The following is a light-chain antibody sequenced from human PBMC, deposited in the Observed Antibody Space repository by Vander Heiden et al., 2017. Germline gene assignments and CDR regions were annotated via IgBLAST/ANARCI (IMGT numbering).Light chain of an antibody. CDR3: YSTDSSGKRGV. CDR2: EDN. Sequence: SYDLTQLPSVSVSPGQTARITCSGDALPTKYAYWNQQKSGQAPVVVIYEDNKRPSGIPERFSGSSSGTMATLTISGAQVEDEADYYCYSTDSSGKRGVFGGGTKLTVL. CDR1: ALPTKY. V-gene: IGLV3-10*01. J-gene: IGLJ2*01.